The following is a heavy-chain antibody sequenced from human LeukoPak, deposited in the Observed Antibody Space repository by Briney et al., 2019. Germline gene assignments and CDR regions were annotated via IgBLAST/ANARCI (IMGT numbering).Heavy chain of an antibody. CDR2: INHSGST. J-gene: IGHJ4*02. D-gene: IGHD4-23*01. CDR3: ARGSDGGKSLDY. CDR1: GGSFSGYY. Sequence: SETLSLTCAVYGGSFSGYYWSWIRQPPGKGLEWTGEINHSGSTNYNPSLKSRVTISVDTSKNQFSLKLSSVTAADTAVYYCARGSDGGKSLDYWGQGTLVTVSS. V-gene: IGHV4-34*01.